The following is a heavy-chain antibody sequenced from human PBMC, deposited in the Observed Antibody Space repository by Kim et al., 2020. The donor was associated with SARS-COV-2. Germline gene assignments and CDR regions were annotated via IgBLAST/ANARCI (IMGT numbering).Heavy chain of an antibody. Sequence: GESLKISCKGSGYSFTSYWIGWVRQMPGKGLEWMGIIYPGDSDTRYSPSFQGQVTISADKSISTAYLQWSSLKASDTAMYYCARPAYCGGDCYSFDYWGQGTLVTVSS. CDR3: ARPAYCGGDCYSFDY. D-gene: IGHD2-21*01. J-gene: IGHJ4*02. CDR1: GYSFTSYW. V-gene: IGHV5-51*01. CDR2: IYPGDSDT.